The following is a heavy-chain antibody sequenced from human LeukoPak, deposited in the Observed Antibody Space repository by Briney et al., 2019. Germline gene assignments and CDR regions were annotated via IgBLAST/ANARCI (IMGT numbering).Heavy chain of an antibody. J-gene: IGHJ4*02. CDR3: ARDRGYYYGSGGNY. D-gene: IGHD3-10*01. V-gene: IGHV3-74*01. Sequence: RGSLRLSCAASGFTFSRYWMHWVRQAPGKGLVWVSRINSDGSSTSYADSVKGRFTISRDNAKNTLYLQMNSLRAEDTAVYYRARDRGYYYGSGGNYWGQGTLVTVSS. CDR1: GFTFSRYW. CDR2: INSDGSST.